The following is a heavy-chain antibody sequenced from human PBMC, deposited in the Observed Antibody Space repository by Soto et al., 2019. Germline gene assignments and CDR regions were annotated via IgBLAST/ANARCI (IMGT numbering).Heavy chain of an antibody. D-gene: IGHD3-10*01. CDR1: GFTFSSYS. J-gene: IGHJ1*01. V-gene: IGHV3-21*01. CDR3: ARRLPQSGNFQH. CDR2: ISSSSSYI. Sequence: EVQLVESGGGLVKPGGSLRLSCAASGFTFSSYSTNWVRQAPGKGLEWVSSISSSSSYIYYADSVKGRFTISRDNAKNSLYLQMNSLRAEDTAVYYCARRLPQSGNFQHWGQGTLVTVSS.